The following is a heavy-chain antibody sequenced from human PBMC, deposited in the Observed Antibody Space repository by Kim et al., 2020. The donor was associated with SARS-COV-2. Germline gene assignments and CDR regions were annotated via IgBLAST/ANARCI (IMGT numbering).Heavy chain of an antibody. CDR1: GYTFTSYG. Sequence: ASVKVSCKASGYTFTSYGISWVRQAPGQGLEWTGWISAYNGNANYAQKLQGRVTMTTDTSTSTAYMELRSLRSDDTAVYYCARGSVTVTTYYYGMDVWGQGSTVTVSS. CDR3: ARGSVTVTTYYYGMDV. D-gene: IGHD4-17*01. V-gene: IGHV1-18*01. J-gene: IGHJ6*02. CDR2: ISAYNGNA.